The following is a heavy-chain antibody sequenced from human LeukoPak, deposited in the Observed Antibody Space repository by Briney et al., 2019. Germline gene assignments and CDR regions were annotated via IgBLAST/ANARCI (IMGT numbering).Heavy chain of an antibody. V-gene: IGHV5-51*01. CDR3: AKGAGGSGSYYPYF. J-gene: IGHJ4*02. CDR1: GYSFITHW. CDR2: IYPGDSDT. D-gene: IGHD3-10*01. Sequence: GESLKISCKASGYSFITHWIAWVRQTPGKGLGWMGIIYPGDSDTKYSPSFQGQVTISADKSISTAYLQWSSLKASDTAMYYCAKGAGGSGSYYPYFWGQGTLVTVSS.